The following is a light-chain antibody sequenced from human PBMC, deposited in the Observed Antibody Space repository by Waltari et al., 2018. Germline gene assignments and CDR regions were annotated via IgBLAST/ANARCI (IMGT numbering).Light chain of an antibody. J-gene: IGLJ1*01. CDR2: SNN. V-gene: IGLV1-44*01. Sequence: QSVLTQPPSASGTPGQRVTISCPGSSSNIGRNPVNWYQQLPGTAPKLLIYSNNQRPSGVPDRFSGSKSGTSASLAISGLQSEDEADYYCAAWDDSLNGYVFGTGTKVTVL. CDR1: SSNIGRNP. CDR3: AAWDDSLNGYV.